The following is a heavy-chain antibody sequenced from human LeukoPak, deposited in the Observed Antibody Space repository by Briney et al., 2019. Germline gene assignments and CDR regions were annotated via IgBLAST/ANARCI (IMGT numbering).Heavy chain of an antibody. CDR2: INPNSGGT. J-gene: IGHJ6*02. D-gene: IGHD5-12*01. V-gene: IGHV1-2*02. CDR1: GYTFTGYY. CDR3: ARDRIRYSGYGMDV. Sequence: ASVKVSCKASGYTFTGYYMHWVRQAPGQGPEWMGWINPNSGGTNYAQKFQGRVTMTRDTSISTAYMELSRLRSDDTAVYYCARDRIRYSGYGMDVWGQGTTVTVSS.